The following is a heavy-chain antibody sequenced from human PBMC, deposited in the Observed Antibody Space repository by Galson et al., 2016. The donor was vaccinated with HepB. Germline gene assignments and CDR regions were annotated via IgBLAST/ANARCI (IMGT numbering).Heavy chain of an antibody. CDR2: IHSDSSYI. Sequence: SLRLSCAASGFTFSSYSMNWVRQTPGKGLEWVSYIHSDSSYIYYADSVNGRFTISRDNAKNSLSLRMNSLRAEDTAVYYCVGDSHFGAFDIWGQGTMVTVSS. CDR3: VGDSHFGAFDI. V-gene: IGHV3-21*01. CDR1: GFTFSSYS. J-gene: IGHJ3*02. D-gene: IGHD3-10*01.